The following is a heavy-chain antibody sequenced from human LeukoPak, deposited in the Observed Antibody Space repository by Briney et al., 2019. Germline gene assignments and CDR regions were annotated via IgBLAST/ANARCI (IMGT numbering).Heavy chain of an antibody. V-gene: IGHV1-8*01. J-gene: IGHJ5*02. CDR1: GYTLTIYD. Sequence: ASVTLSFTASGYTLTIYDINLMRQAPGQGLGWMGWMNPNSSNTGYAQKFQGRVTMTRNTSISTAYMELSSLRSEDTAVYYCARGQTYYDFWSGYYPTNNWFDPWGQGTLVTVSS. D-gene: IGHD3-3*01. CDR2: MNPNSSNT. CDR3: ARGQTYYDFWSGYYPTNNWFDP.